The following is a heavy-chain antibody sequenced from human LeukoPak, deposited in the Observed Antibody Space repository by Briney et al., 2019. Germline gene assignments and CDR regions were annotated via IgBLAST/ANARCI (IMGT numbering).Heavy chain of an antibody. CDR3: ARNRIATHDYYYYMDV. J-gene: IGHJ6*03. Sequence: PSETLSLTCTVSGGSISSHYWSWIRQPAGKGLEWIGRIYTSGSTNYNPSLKSRVTMSVDTSKNQFSLKLSSVTAADTAVYYCARNRIATHDYYYYMDVWGKGTTVTVSS. CDR2: IYTSGST. CDR1: GGSISSHY. V-gene: IGHV4-4*07.